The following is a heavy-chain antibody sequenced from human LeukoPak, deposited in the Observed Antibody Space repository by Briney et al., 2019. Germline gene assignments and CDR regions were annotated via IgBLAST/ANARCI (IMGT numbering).Heavy chain of an antibody. Sequence: GGSLRLSCSVSGITVSNYGMSWVRQAPGKGLEWVSGISGRGDNTYYADSVKGRFTISRDNSKNTLRLQMNSLRDEDTAVYYCAKRVQGNTGPFHCWGQGTLASVS. CDR3: AKRVQGNTGPFHC. CDR1: GITVSNYG. V-gene: IGHV3-23*01. J-gene: IGHJ4*02. D-gene: IGHD4-23*01. CDR2: ISGRGDNT.